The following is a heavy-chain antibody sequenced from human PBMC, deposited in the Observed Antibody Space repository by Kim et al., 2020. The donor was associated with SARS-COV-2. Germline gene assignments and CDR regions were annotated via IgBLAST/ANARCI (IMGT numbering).Heavy chain of an antibody. D-gene: IGHD1-7*01. J-gene: IGHJ4*02. CDR2: IWYDGSNK. CDR1: GFTFSSYG. CDR3: ARDKLPRHYFDY. Sequence: GGSLRLSCAASGFTFSSYGMHWVRQAPGKGLEWVAVIWYDGSNKYYADSVKGRFTISRDNSKNTLYLQMNSLRAEDTAVYYCARDKLPRHYFDYWGQGTLVTISS. V-gene: IGHV3-33*01.